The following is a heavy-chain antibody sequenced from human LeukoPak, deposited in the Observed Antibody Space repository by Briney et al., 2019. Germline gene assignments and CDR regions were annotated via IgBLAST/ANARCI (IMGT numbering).Heavy chain of an antibody. V-gene: IGHV4-31*03. D-gene: IGHD1-20*01. J-gene: IGHJ4*02. CDR1: GDSIRGGNYY. CDR2: IYYSGRT. CDR3: ARPCNNYYFDY. Sequence: SETLSLTCTVSGDSIRGGNYYWTWIRQHPGEGLEWIGYIYYSGRTNYNPSLKSRVLMSLDTSKNQFSLKLSSVTAADTAVYYCARPCNNYYFDYWGQGMLVTVSS.